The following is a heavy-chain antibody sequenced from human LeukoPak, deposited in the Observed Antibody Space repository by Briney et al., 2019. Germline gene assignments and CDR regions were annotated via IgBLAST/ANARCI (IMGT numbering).Heavy chain of an antibody. CDR3: VRVKGSYFDY. D-gene: IGHD2-15*01. Sequence: GGSLRLSCAASGFPISSYSINWVRQAPGKGLEWVSYISSSGSAIYYVDSVKGRFTVSRDNAKNSLFLQMNSPRAEDTAVYYCVRVKGSYFDYWGQGALVTVSS. CDR2: ISSSGSAI. V-gene: IGHV3-48*01. J-gene: IGHJ4*02. CDR1: GFPISSYS.